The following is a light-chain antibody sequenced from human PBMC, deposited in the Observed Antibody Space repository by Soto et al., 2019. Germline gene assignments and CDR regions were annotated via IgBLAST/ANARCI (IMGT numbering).Light chain of an antibody. J-gene: IGLJ1*01. Sequence: QSALTQPRSVSASPGQSVDISCTGTSSDVGGYSYVSWYQQHPGRAPKVIIFDVNKRPSGVPDRFSASKSGNTASLTISGLQADDEADYYCCSYAGTYTYVFGTGTKVTVL. CDR1: SSDVGGYSY. CDR2: DVN. V-gene: IGLV2-11*01. CDR3: CSYAGTYTYV.